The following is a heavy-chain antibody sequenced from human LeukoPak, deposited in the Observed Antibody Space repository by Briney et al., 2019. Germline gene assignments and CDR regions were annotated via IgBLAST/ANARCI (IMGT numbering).Heavy chain of an antibody. V-gene: IGHV3-23*01. Sequence: GGSLRLSCAASGLTFSSYAMSWVRQAPGKGLEWVSAISGSGGGTYYADAMKGRFSISRDNSKNTLSLQMNSLRAEDTAVYYCARRIPGSGQGFDPWGQGTLVAVSS. CDR3: ARRIPGSGQGFDP. D-gene: IGHD3-10*01. CDR2: ISGSGGGT. J-gene: IGHJ5*02. CDR1: GLTFSSYA.